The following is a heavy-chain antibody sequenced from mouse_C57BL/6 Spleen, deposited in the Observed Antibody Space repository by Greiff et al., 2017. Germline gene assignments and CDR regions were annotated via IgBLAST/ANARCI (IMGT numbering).Heavy chain of an antibody. Sequence: QVTLKVSGPGILQPSQTLSLTCSFSGFSLSTFGMGVGWIRQPSGKGLEWLAHIWWDDDKYYNPALKSRLTISKDTSKNQVFLKIANVDTADTATYYCARMETIRYYDYDRGAWFAYWGQGTLVTVSA. CDR2: IWWDDDK. V-gene: IGHV8-8*01. D-gene: IGHD2-4*01. CDR3: ARMETIRYYDYDRGAWFAY. J-gene: IGHJ3*01. CDR1: GFSLSTFGMG.